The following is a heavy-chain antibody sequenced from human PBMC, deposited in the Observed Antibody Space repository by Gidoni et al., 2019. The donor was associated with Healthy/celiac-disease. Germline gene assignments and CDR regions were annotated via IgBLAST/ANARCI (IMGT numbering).Heavy chain of an antibody. Sequence: QVQLQESGPGLVKPSETLSLTCTVPGGSISSSYWSWIRQPPGKGLEWIGYIYYSGSTNYNPSLKSRVTISVDTSKNQFSLKLCSVTAADTAVYYCARAGVVVVPAAIWPTNWFDPWGQGTLVTVSS. D-gene: IGHD2-2*01. CDR1: GGSISSSY. CDR3: ARAGVVVVPAAIWPTNWFDP. J-gene: IGHJ5*02. V-gene: IGHV4-59*01. CDR2: IYYSGST.